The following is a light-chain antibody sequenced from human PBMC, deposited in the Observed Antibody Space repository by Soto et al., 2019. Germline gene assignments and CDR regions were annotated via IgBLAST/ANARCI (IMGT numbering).Light chain of an antibody. CDR2: EVT. J-gene: IGLJ1*01. CDR3: SSYTSSSTYV. Sequence: HSALTQPASVYGSLGQSITISCTGTGIDVGGYDYVSWYQHHPGKAPKVMIYEVTNRPSGVSNRFSGSKSGNTASLTISGLLAEDEADYYCSSYTSSSTYVFGTRTKVTVL. V-gene: IGLV2-14*01. CDR1: GIDVGGYDY.